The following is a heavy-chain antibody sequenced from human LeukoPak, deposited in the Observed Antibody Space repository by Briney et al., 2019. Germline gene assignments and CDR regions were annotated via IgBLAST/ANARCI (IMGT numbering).Heavy chain of an antibody. J-gene: IGHJ3*02. Sequence: GGSLRLSCAASGFTFSSYEMNWVRQAPGKGLEWVSYISSSGSTIYYADSVKGRFTISRDNAKNSLYLQMNSLRAEDTAVYYCARDHRMDTRHLPNAFDIWGQGTMLTVSS. V-gene: IGHV3-48*03. CDR3: ARDHRMDTRHLPNAFDI. CDR2: ISSSGSTI. D-gene: IGHD5-18*01. CDR1: GFTFSSYE.